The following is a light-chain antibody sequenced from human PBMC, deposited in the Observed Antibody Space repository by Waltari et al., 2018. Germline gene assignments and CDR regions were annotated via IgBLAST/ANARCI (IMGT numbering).Light chain of an antibody. Sequence: QSVLTQPPSVSGAPGQRVTLSCTGSRPNIGAGNDVHWYQQLPGSAPKLLISANTNRPAGVPDRFSGSKSGTSASLAITGLQAEDEGDYYCQSFDNSLSVPYVFGTGTKVTVL. CDR1: RPNIGAGND. CDR3: QSFDNSLSVPYV. J-gene: IGLJ1*01. V-gene: IGLV1-40*01. CDR2: ANT.